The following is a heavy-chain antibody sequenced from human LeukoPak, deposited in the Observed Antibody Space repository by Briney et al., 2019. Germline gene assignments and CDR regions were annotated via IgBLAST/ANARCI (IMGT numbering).Heavy chain of an antibody. Sequence: PSQTLSLTCTVSGGSISSADYYSGWLRQPPGKGLQWIEYIYYSGSTYYNPSLKSRVTISVDTSKNQFSLKLSSVTAADTAVYCCARADYVWGSLDYWGQGTRVTVSS. CDR1: GGSISSADYY. V-gene: IGHV4-30-4*08. CDR3: ARADYVWGSLDY. D-gene: IGHD3-16*01. CDR2: IYYSGST. J-gene: IGHJ4*02.